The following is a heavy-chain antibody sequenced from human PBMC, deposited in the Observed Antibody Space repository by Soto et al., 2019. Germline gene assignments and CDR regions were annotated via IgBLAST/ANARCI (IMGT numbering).Heavy chain of an antibody. Sequence: GGSLRLSCAASGFTFSISAMSWVRQAPGKGLEWVSTISDSGADTHYADSVKGRFTISRDNSKNTLYLQMNSLRAEDTAEYFCAKLLWQYRIFDYWGQGTLVTVSS. V-gene: IGHV3-23*01. CDR1: GFTFSISA. J-gene: IGHJ4*02. CDR2: ISDSGADT. CDR3: AKLLWQYRIFDY. D-gene: IGHD6-6*01.